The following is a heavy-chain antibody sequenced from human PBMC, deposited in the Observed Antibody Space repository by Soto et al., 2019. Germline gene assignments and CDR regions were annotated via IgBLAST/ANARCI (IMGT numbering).Heavy chain of an antibody. Sequence: EVQLVESGGGLAQPGGSLRLSCAASGFIFSGDWMHWVRQAPGKGLVWVSRINTDGSDTSYADSVKGRFTISRDNAKNTLYLQRNSLRDEDTAVYCCARDRPGSQNYFDYWGQGNMVTVSS. CDR1: GFIFSGDW. D-gene: IGHD3-10*01. CDR2: INTDGSDT. V-gene: IGHV3-74*01. CDR3: ARDRPGSQNYFDY. J-gene: IGHJ4*02.